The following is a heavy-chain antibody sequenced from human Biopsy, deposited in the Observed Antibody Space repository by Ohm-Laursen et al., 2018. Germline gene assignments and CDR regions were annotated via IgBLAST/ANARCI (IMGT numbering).Heavy chain of an antibody. V-gene: IGHV4-59*01. CDR1: GGSISSDY. CDR2: ISNRGST. Sequence: GTLSLTCTVSGGSISSDYWSWIRQSPGKGLEWIGYISNRGSTNYNPSLRGRVTISVDTSKNQFSLKLSSVTAAGTAVFFCARLYRLDDYWNDDPPDAFDVWGQGTMVTVSS. D-gene: IGHD3-3*01. CDR3: ARLYRLDDYWNDDPPDAFDV. J-gene: IGHJ3*01.